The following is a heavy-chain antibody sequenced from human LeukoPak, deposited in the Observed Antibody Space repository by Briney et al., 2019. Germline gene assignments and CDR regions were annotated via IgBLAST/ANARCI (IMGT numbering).Heavy chain of an antibody. V-gene: IGHV3-23*01. Sequence: PGGSLILSCASSGFTFSNYAMSGVRPAPGKGLEWVSVICGSGSSTYYTDSVKGRFTISRDSSKNTLYLQMNSLRAEDTAVYCCAKGSRESCYSSLDYWGQGTLVTVSS. CDR1: GFTFSNYA. D-gene: IGHD2-15*01. CDR3: AKGSRESCYSSLDY. J-gene: IGHJ4*02. CDR2: ICGSGSST.